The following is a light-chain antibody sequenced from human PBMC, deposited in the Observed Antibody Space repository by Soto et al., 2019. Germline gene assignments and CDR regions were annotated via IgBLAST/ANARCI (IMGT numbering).Light chain of an antibody. CDR3: QQRNSWPIT. CDR2: GAS. V-gene: IGKV3D-20*02. CDR1: QSISSSF. J-gene: IGKJ5*01. Sequence: IVLTQSPGILSLSPGERASLSCGASQSISSSFLAWYQQKPGQAPRLLIYGASSRATGIPDRFSGSGFGTDFSLTINNLEPEDFAVYYCQQRNSWPITFGQGTRLEIK.